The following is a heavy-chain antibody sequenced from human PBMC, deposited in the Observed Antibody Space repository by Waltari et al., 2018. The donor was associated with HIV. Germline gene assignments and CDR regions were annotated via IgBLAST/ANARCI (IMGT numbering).Heavy chain of an antibody. CDR1: GGSIRSSSYY. J-gene: IGHJ2*01. CDR2: IDYSGST. V-gene: IGHV4-39*01. Sequence: QLQLQESGPGLVKPSETLSLTCTVSGGSIRSSSYYWGWIRQPPGKGLEWLGSIDYSGSTYYNPSLKSRVTISVDTSKNQFSLKLSSVTAADTAVYYCARLPRPDTGYSSSWYSGGNWYFDLWGRGTLVTVSS. CDR3: ARLPRPDTGYSSSWYSGGNWYFDL. D-gene: IGHD6-13*01.